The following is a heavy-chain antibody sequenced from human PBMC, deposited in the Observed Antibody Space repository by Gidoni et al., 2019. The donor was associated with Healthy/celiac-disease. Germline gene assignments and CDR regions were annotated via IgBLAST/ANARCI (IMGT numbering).Heavy chain of an antibody. CDR2: IYYSGST. V-gene: IGHV4-39*02. CDR1: GCSISSSSYY. Sequence: QLQLQESGPGLVKPSETLSLTCPVPGCSISSSSYYWGWIRQPPGKGLEWIGSIYYSGSTYYNPSLKSRVTISVDTSKNQFSLKLSSVTAADTAVYYCARERPHAEPDYWGQGTLVTVSS. CDR3: ARERPHAEPDY. J-gene: IGHJ4*02. D-gene: IGHD2-8*01.